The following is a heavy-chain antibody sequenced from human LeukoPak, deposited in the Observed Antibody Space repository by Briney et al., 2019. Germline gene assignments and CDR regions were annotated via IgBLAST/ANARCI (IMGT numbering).Heavy chain of an antibody. D-gene: IGHD6-13*01. CDR1: GFTFSDYY. J-gene: IGHJ4*02. Sequence: GGSLRLSCAASGFTFSDYYMSSIRQAPGKGLEWVSYISSSSSYTNYADSVKGRFTISRDNAKNSLYLQMNSLRAEDTAVYYCARDAVSLAAAGTSDYWGQGTLVTASS. CDR2: ISSSSSYT. CDR3: ARDAVSLAAAGTSDY. V-gene: IGHV3-11*05.